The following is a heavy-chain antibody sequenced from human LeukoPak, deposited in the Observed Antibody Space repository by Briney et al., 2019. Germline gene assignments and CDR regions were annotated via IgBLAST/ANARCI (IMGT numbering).Heavy chain of an antibody. CDR1: GFTFSNYE. CDR2: ISSSGNTI. D-gene: IGHD3-16*01. Sequence: PGGSLRLSCAASGFTFSNYEMHWVRQAPGKGLEWVSYISSSGNTIYYADSVKGRFTTSRDNAKNSLYLQMNSLRVEDTAVYYCARGFGPTYWGQGTLVTVSS. V-gene: IGHV3-48*03. CDR3: ARGFGPTY. J-gene: IGHJ4*02.